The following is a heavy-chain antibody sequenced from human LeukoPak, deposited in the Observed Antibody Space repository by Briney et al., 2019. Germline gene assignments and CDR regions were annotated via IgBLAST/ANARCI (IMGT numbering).Heavy chain of an antibody. J-gene: IGHJ5*02. CDR2: ISSSSSYI. V-gene: IGHV3-21*01. CDR3: ARAAIFGWFDP. CDR1: GFTFSSYS. Sequence: GGSLRLSCAASGFTFSSYSMNWVRQVPGKGMEWVSFISSSSSYIYYADSVQGRFTISRDNAKNSLYLQMNSLRAEDTAVYYCARAAIFGWFDPWGQGTLVTVSS. D-gene: IGHD3-9*01.